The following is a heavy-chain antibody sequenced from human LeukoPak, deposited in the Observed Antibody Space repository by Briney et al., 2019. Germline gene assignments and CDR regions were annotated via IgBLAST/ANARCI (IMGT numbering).Heavy chain of an antibody. Sequence: GGSLRLSCAASGFTLGAFAMHWVRQAPGKGLEWVSSISSSSSYMYYADSVKGRFTISRDNAKNSLYLQMNSLRAGDTAVYYCARARRSGWYAWFDPWGQGTLVTVSS. CDR1: GFTLGAFA. V-gene: IGHV3-21*01. CDR3: ARARRSGWYAWFDP. D-gene: IGHD6-19*01. CDR2: ISSSSSYM. J-gene: IGHJ5*02.